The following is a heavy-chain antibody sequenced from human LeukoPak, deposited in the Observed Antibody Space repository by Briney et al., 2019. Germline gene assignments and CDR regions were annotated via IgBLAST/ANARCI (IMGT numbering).Heavy chain of an antibody. D-gene: IGHD2-2*01. CDR1: GYTITSYG. J-gene: IGHJ4*02. CDR2: ISAYNGNT. CDR3: ARVPVLGFCSSTSCFGY. Sequence: ASVKVSCKASGYTITSYGISWVRQAPGQGLEWMGWISAYNGNTNYAQKLQGRVTMTTDTSTSTAYMELRSLRSDDTAVYYCARVPVLGFCSSTSCFGYWGQGTLVTVSS. V-gene: IGHV1-18*01.